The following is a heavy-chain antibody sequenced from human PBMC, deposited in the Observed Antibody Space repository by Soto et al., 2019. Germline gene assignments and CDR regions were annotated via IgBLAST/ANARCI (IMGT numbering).Heavy chain of an antibody. Sequence: ASVKVSCKASGGTFSSYAISWVRQAPGQGLEWMGWINPNSGGTNYAQKFQGWVTMTRDTSISTAYMELSRLRSDDTAVYYCARGAAIVVVPAAIDGMDVWGQGTAVTVSS. D-gene: IGHD2-2*01. J-gene: IGHJ6*02. V-gene: IGHV1-2*04. CDR2: INPNSGGT. CDR3: ARGAAIVVVPAAIDGMDV. CDR1: GGTFSSYA.